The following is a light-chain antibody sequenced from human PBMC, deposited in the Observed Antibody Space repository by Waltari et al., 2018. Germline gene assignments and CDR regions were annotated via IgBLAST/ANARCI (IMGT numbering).Light chain of an antibody. CDR1: RSAVGAYDY. Sequence: QSALTQPRSVSGSPGQSVTISCTGTRSAVGAYDYVSWYQQRPGNAPKLIIYDVPERPSGVPDRFSGSKSDNKASLTISGLQADDEADYYCCSYAGRYTNYVFGSGTKVTVL. CDR3: CSYAGRYTNYV. CDR2: DVP. J-gene: IGLJ1*01. V-gene: IGLV2-11*01.